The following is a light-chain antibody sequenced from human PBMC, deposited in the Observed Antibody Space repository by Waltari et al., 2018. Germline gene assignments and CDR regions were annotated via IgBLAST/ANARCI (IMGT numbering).Light chain of an antibody. CDR2: WAS. CDR1: QSVLHISSNRNY. Sequence: DIVMTQSPDSLAVSLGERASNNCKSSQSVLHISSNRNYVAWYQQKPGQPPKLLIYWASSRESGVPDRFSGSGSGTDFTLTIDSLHAEDVAVYYCQQYYTAPPPTFGGGTKVEIK. V-gene: IGKV4-1*01. J-gene: IGKJ4*01. CDR3: QQYYTAPPPT.